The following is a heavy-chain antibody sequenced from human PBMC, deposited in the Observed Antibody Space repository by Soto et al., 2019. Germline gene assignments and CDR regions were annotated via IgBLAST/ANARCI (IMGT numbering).Heavy chain of an antibody. CDR3: ARDRTGTTAFFDY. V-gene: IGHV3-30-3*01. D-gene: IGHD1-7*01. Sequence: LSCAASGFTFSSYAMHWVRQAPGKGLEWVAVISYDGSNKYYADSVKGRFTISRDNSKNTLYLQMNSLRTEDTAVYYCARDRTGTTAFFDYWGQGTLVTVSS. J-gene: IGHJ4*02. CDR2: ISYDGSNK. CDR1: GFTFSSYA.